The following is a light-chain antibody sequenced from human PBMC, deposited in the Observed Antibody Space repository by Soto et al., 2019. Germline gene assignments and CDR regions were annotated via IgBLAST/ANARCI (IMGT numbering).Light chain of an antibody. CDR3: QQSSSIPWT. CDR1: QIINTY. Sequence: DIQMTQSPSSLSASVGARVTITCRASQIINTYLHWYQHKPGKAPKLLISGASTLQSGVPSRFSGSGSGTEFALTISRLQPEDLATYYCQQSSSIPWTFGPGTKVEIK. V-gene: IGKV1-39*01. CDR2: GAS. J-gene: IGKJ1*01.